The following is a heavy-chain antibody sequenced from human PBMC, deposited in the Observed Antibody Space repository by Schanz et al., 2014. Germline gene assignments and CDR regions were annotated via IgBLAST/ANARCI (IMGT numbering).Heavy chain of an antibody. Sequence: QVQLVQSGAEVKTPGASVKVSCKASGYNFIAHYMYWVRQAPGQGLEWMGWINPNTGGTNFAQKFQGWVTVTRDTSISTVYMELSRVTYEDTAVYYCARDDRAYYYGMDVWGQGTTVTVSS. CDR1: GYNFIAHY. V-gene: IGHV1-2*04. CDR2: INPNTGGT. CDR3: ARDDRAYYYGMDV. J-gene: IGHJ6*02. D-gene: IGHD3-22*01.